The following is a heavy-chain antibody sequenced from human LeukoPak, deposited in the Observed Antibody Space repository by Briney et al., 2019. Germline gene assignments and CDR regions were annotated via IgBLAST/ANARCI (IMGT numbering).Heavy chain of an antibody. CDR3: ASGENDSSGYYKN. CDR2: INHSGST. Sequence: SETLSLTCAVYGGSFSGYYWSWIRRPPGKGLEWIGEINHSGSTNYNPSLKSRVTISVDTSKNQFSLKLSSVTAADTAVYYCASGENDSSGYYKNWGQGTLVTVSS. CDR1: GGSFSGYY. D-gene: IGHD3-22*01. V-gene: IGHV4-34*01. J-gene: IGHJ4*02.